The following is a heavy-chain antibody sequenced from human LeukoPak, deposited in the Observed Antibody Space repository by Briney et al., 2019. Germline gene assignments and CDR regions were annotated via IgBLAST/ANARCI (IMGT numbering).Heavy chain of an antibody. CDR1: GYSFTSYW. D-gene: IGHD3-10*01. Sequence: GESLKISCKGSGYSFTSYWIGWVRQMPGKGLEWMGIIYPGDSDTRYSPSFQDQVTISADKSISTAYLQWSSLKASDTAMYYCARQVLRGVIPVYFDYWGQGTLVTVSS. CDR3: ARQVLRGVIPVYFDY. CDR2: IYPGDSDT. V-gene: IGHV5-51*01. J-gene: IGHJ4*02.